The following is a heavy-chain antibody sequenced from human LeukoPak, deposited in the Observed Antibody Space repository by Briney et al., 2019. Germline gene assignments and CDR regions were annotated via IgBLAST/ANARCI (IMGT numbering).Heavy chain of an antibody. CDR3: ARGRSTSNWYYFDY. V-gene: IGHV3-74*01. D-gene: IGHD2-2*01. CDR1: GFTFSGYW. Sequence: GGSLRLSCAASGFTFSGYWMHWGRQAPGKGLVWVSRIMGDGGSTTYADSVKGRFTISRANAKNTLYLQMNSLRLEDTAVYYCARGRSTSNWYYFDYWGQGTLVTVSS. J-gene: IGHJ4*02. CDR2: IMGDGGST.